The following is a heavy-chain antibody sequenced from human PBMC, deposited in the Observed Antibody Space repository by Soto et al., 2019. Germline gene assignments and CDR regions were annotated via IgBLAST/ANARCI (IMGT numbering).Heavy chain of an antibody. Sequence: SVKVSCKASGGTFSSYAISWVRQAPGQGLEWMGGIIPIFGTANYVQKFQGRVTITADESTSTAYMELSSLRSEDTAVYYCARTTRGEYYDFWSGPVGSYFDYWGQGSRVTVSS. CDR1: GGTFSSYA. D-gene: IGHD3-3*01. V-gene: IGHV1-69*13. CDR3: ARTTRGEYYDFWSGPVGSYFDY. J-gene: IGHJ4*02. CDR2: IIPIFGTA.